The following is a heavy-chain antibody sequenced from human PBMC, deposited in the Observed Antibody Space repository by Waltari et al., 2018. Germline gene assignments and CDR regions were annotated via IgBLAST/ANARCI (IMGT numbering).Heavy chain of an antibody. CDR3: AREALHDFWGGYPDY. CDR1: GFSFTNYA. V-gene: IGHV3-7*01. Sequence: EVQLVESGGGLVQPGGSLRLSCATSGFSFTNYAMNWVRQAPGKGLEWVAYINQDGSEKYYVDSVKGRFTISRDNAKNSLYLQMNSLRAEDTAVYYCAREALHDFWGGYPDYWGQGTLVTVSS. J-gene: IGHJ4*02. CDR2: INQDGSEK. D-gene: IGHD3-3*01.